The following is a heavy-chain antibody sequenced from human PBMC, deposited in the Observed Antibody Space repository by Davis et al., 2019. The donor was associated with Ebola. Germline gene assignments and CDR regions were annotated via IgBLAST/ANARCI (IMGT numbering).Heavy chain of an antibody. CDR2: ITYDGSSK. D-gene: IGHD3-10*01. CDR3: ARDTYYYGSGSYMYGMDV. V-gene: IGHV3-30-3*01. Sequence: GGSLRLSCAASGFTFSNYATHWVRQAPGKGLEWVAVITYDGSSKHYADSVKGRFTISRDNSKNTQYLQMNSLRAEDTAVYYCARDTYYYGSGSYMYGMDVWGKGTTVTVSS. J-gene: IGHJ6*04. CDR1: GFTFSNYA.